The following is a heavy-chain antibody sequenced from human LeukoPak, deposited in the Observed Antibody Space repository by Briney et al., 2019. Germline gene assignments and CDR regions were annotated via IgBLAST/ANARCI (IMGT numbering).Heavy chain of an antibody. Sequence: SETLSLTCAVYGGSFSGYYWSWIRQPPGKGLEWIGEINHNGSTNYNPSLKSRVTISVDTSKNQFSLKLSSVTAADTAAYYCARGYRFFDYWGQGTLVTVSS. J-gene: IGHJ4*02. CDR2: INHNGST. CDR1: GGSFSGYY. CDR3: ARGYRFFDY. D-gene: IGHD1-1*01. V-gene: IGHV4-34*01.